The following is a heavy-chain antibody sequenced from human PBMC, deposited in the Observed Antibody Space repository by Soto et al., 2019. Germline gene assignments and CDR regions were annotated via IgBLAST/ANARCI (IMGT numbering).Heavy chain of an antibody. CDR1: GFTFSSHW. J-gene: IGHJ4*02. V-gene: IGHV3-74*01. CDR2: INFDGSDI. CDR3: ARVWGSEPEDWLAGALDY. Sequence: PGGSLRLSCAASGFTFSSHWMHWVRQAPGKGLLWVSRINFDGSDINYADSVKGRFTISRDNAKHTLYLQMNSLRAEDTAVYYCARVWGSEPEDWLAGALDYWGQGTLVTVYS. D-gene: IGHD6-19*01.